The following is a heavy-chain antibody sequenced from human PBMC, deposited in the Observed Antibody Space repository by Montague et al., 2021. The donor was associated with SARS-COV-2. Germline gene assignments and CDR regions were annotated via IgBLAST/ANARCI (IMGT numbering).Heavy chain of an antibody. V-gene: IGHV4-34*01. CDR1: GGSFSDYY. D-gene: IGHD1-1*01. CDR3: ARERQGNYFHYYGLDV. Sequence: SETLSLTCVVYGGSFSDYYWSWIRQPPGKGLEWMGEINHSGSTGYNPSLKSRVTISVDTSKNQFSLRLTSVTAADTAVYYCARERQGNYFHYYGLDVWGQGTTVTVSS. J-gene: IGHJ6*02. CDR2: INHSGST.